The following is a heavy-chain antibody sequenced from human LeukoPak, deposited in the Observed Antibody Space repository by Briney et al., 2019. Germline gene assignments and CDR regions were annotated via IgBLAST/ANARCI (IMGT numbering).Heavy chain of an antibody. CDR1: GGSFSGYY. J-gene: IGHJ3*02. CDR3: ASQRNTLYYDFWSGKKAFDI. CDR2: INHSGRT. V-gene: IGHV4-34*01. D-gene: IGHD3-3*01. Sequence: PETLSLTCAVYGGSFSGYYWRWIPQPPGKGLEWIGEINHSGRTNYNPSLKSRVTISVDTSKNQFSLKLSSVTAAATAVYYCASQRNTLYYDFWSGKKAFDIWGQGTMVTVSS.